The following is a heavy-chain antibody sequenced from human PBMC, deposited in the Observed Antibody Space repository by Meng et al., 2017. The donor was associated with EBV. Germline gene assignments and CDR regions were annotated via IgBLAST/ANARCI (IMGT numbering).Heavy chain of an antibody. D-gene: IGHD6-13*01. V-gene: IGHV4-39*01. J-gene: IGHJ5*02. CDR1: GDSISSFYY. Sequence: QLQLRELGPGQVXXXXXPXLTXAXAGDSISSFYYWGWIRQPPGRGLEWIGSVHYTGSTYYSPSLKSRVTVSVDTSKNQFSLRLTSVTAADTAVYYCARPFPSWQSPQLDPFGAWGQGTLVTVSS. CDR3: ARPFPSWQSPQLDPFGA. CDR2: VHYTGST.